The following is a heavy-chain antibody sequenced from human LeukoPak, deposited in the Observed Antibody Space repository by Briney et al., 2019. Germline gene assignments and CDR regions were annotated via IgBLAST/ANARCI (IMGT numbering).Heavy chain of an antibody. CDR2: ISGSGGST. CDR1: GFTFSSYA. D-gene: IGHD3-3*01. J-gene: IGHJ3*02. CDR3: ARDPFYDFWSGYYNGDAFDI. Sequence: GGSLRLSCAASGFTFSSYAMSWVRQAPGKGLEWVSAISGSGGSTYYADSVKGRFTISRDNSKNTLYLQMNSLRAEDTAVYYCARDPFYDFWSGYYNGDAFDIWGQGTMVTVSS. V-gene: IGHV3-23*01.